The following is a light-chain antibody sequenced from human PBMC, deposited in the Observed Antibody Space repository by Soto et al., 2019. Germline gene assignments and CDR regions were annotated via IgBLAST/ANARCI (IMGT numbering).Light chain of an antibody. CDR1: RGRIATNY. V-gene: IGLV6-57*02. CDR3: QSYDNDNLWV. J-gene: IGLJ2*01. Sequence: NFMLTQPHSLSESPGKTVTISCIGSRGRIATNYVQWYQQRPGSAPTLLIYEDRQRPSGVPDRFSGSIDSSSNSASLTISGLRTEDEADYYCQSYDNDNLWVFGGGTKLTVL. CDR2: EDR.